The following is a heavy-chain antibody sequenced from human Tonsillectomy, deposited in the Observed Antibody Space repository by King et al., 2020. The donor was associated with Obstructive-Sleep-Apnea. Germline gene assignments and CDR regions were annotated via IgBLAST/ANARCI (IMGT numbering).Heavy chain of an antibody. D-gene: IGHD5-24*01. Sequence: VQLVESGGGLVQPGRSLRLSCTASGFTFGDYAMSWFRQAPGKGLEWVGFIRSKAYGGTTEYAASVKGRFTISRDDSKSIAYLQMNSLKTEDTAVYYCTRYESRWLQGQSVHYWGQGTLVTVSS. J-gene: IGHJ4*02. CDR1: GFTFGDYA. CDR3: TRYESRWLQGQSVHY. V-gene: IGHV3-49*03. CDR2: IRSKAYGGTT.